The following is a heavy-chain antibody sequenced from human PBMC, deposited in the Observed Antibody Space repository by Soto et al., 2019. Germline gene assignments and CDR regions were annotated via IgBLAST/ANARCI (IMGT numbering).Heavy chain of an antibody. J-gene: IGHJ6*02. CDR1: GDTFNTYA. V-gene: IGHV1-69*06. CDR3: ARSECPNVVCYTFVAHYDAGVDF. Sequence: QVQVVQSGAEVKEPGSTVKVSCKASGDTFNTYAISWVRQAPGQGLEWLGGSIPIFGTTNYAQTLEGRITIIGDKSTSTAYMALSSLRSEETAVYYCARSECPNVVCYTFVAHYDAGVDFWGQGPTVIVSS. D-gene: IGHD2-8*01. CDR2: SIPIFGTT.